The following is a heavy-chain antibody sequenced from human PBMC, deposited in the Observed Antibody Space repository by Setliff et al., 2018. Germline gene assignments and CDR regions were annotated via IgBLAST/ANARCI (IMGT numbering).Heavy chain of an antibody. CDR2: INTNTGNP. J-gene: IGHJ6*02. D-gene: IGHD3-10*01. CDR1: GYTFTGYY. V-gene: IGHV7-4-1*02. Sequence: GASVKVSCKASGYTFTGYYMHWVRQAPGQGLEWMGWINTNTGNPTYAQGFTGRFVFSLDTSVSTAYLQISSLKAEDTAVYYCARGVQGGLAYYYYGMDVWGQGTTVTVSS. CDR3: ARGVQGGLAYYYYGMDV.